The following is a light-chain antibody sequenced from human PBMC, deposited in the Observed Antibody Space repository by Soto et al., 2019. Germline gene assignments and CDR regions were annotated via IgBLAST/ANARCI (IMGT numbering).Light chain of an antibody. V-gene: IGKV1-5*01. CDR1: QSVRSW. CDR3: QQYNSYSYT. J-gene: IGKJ2*01. CDR2: DAS. Sequence: DIQMTQSPSTLSASVGDRVTITCRASQSVRSWLAWYQQKPGKAPNLLIYDASSLESGVPSRFSGSGSGTEFTLTISSLQPDDFATYYYQQYNSYSYTFGQGTKLEI.